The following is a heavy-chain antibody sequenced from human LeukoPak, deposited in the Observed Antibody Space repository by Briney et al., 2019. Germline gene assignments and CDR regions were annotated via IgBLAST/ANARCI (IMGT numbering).Heavy chain of an antibody. Sequence: GGSLRLSCAASGFTVSSNYMSWVRQAPGKGLEWVSVIYSGGSTYYADSVKGRFTISRDNSKNTLYLQMNSLRAEDTAVYYCARAPQTSNYYGSGSYYGSTIDYWGQGTLVTVSS. J-gene: IGHJ4*02. CDR2: IYSGGST. CDR1: GFTVSSNY. CDR3: ARAPQTSNYYGSGSYYGSTIDY. V-gene: IGHV3-66*01. D-gene: IGHD3-10*01.